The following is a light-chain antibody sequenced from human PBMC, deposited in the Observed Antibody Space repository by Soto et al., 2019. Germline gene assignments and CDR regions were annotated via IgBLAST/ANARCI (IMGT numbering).Light chain of an antibody. CDR3: QQRDNRPYT. CDR1: QSVSTY. Sequence: EIVLTQSPATLSLSPGERATLSCRASQSVSTYVAWYQQKPGQAPRLVLYHASNRAPGIPARFSGSGSETDFTLSISSLEPEVLAVYYCQQRDNRPYTFGQGTRLEI. J-gene: IGKJ2*01. CDR2: HAS. V-gene: IGKV3-11*01.